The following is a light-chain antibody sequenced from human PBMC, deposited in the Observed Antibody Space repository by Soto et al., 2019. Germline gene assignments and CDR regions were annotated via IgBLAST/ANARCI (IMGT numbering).Light chain of an antibody. V-gene: IGLV2-14*03. J-gene: IGLJ2*01. CDR3: SSYRRGSTRVV. Sequence: QSALSQPASVSGSLGQSITISCTGTSSDVGGYNYVSWYQQHPGKAPKVMIYDVHKRPSGISNRFSGSKSGSTASLTISGLQVEDEADYYCSSYRRGSTRVVFGGGTKLTVL. CDR2: DVH. CDR1: SSDVGGYNY.